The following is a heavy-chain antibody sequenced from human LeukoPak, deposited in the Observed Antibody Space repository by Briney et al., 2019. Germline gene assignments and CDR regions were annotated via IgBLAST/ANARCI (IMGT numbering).Heavy chain of an antibody. CDR1: GFTFSSYS. CDR2: ISSSRNYI. D-gene: IGHD3-22*01. V-gene: IGHV3-21*01. Sequence: GGSLRLTCAASGFTFSSYSMNWVRQAPGKGLEWVSYISSSRNYIFYADPVKGRFTISRDNAKNSLYLQMNSLRAEDTAVYYCARDPYYYDSSGYYGEGFDYWGEGRSVTVSS. CDR3: ARDPYYYDSSGYYGEGFDY. J-gene: IGHJ4*02.